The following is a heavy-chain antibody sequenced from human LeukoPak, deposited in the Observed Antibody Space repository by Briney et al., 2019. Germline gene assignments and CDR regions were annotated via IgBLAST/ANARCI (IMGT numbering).Heavy chain of an antibody. V-gene: IGHV3-23*01. J-gene: IGHJ5*02. D-gene: IGHD2-2*01. Sequence: GGSLRLSCAASGFTFSSYAMSWVRQAPGKGLEWVSAISGSGGSTYYADSVKGRFTISRDNSKNTLYLQMNSLRAEDTAVYYCAKDPLSRYCSSTSCYPWGQGTLVTVSS. CDR3: AKDPLSRYCSSTSCYP. CDR2: ISGSGGST. CDR1: GFTFSSYA.